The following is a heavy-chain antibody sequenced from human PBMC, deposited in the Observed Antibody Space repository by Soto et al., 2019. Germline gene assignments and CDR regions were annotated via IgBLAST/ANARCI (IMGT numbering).Heavy chain of an antibody. CDR2: INAGNGNT. CDR1: GYTFTSYA. V-gene: IGHV1-3*01. CDR3: ARDLFGITKKVVEPEY. J-gene: IGHJ4*02. Sequence: GASVKVSCKASGYTFTSYAMHWVRQAPGQRLEWMGWINAGNGNTKYSQKFQGRVTITRDTSASTAYMELSSLRSEDTAVYYCARDLFGITKKVVEPEYWGQGTLVTVSS. D-gene: IGHD3-22*01.